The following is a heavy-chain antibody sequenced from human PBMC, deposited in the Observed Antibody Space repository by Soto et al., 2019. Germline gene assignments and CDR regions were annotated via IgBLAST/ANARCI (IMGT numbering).Heavy chain of an antibody. CDR1: GFTFRSYG. V-gene: IGHV3-30*18. CDR3: AKVQTTHFYYGMDV. D-gene: IGHD4-4*01. J-gene: IGHJ6*02. Sequence: QVQLVESGGGVVQPGRSLRLSCAASGFTFRSYGMHWVRQAPGKGLEWVAVISYDGSNKYYADSVKGRFSISRDNSKNTLYLQMNSLRAEDTAVYYCAKVQTTHFYYGMDVWGQGTTVTVSS. CDR2: ISYDGSNK.